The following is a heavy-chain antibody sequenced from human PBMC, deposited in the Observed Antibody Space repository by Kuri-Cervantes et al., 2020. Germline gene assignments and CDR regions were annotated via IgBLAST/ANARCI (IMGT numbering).Heavy chain of an antibody. J-gene: IGHJ5*02. CDR1: GGSISSYY. CDR2: IYYSGST. Sequence: SETLSLTCTVSGGSISSYYWSWIRQPPGKGLEWIGYIYYSGSTNYNPSLKSRVTISVDTSKNQFSLKLSSVTAADTAVYYCAREPPPSYYYDISPLDPWGQGILVTVSS. CDR3: AREPPPSYYYDISPLDP. D-gene: IGHD3-22*01. V-gene: IGHV4-59*12.